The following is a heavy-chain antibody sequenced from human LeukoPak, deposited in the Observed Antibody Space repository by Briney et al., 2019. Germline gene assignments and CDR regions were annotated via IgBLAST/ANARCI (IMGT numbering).Heavy chain of an antibody. CDR1: GFTFSSYA. CDR2: ISGSGGST. V-gene: IGHV3-23*01. J-gene: IGHJ6*03. D-gene: IGHD1-20*01. Sequence: GGSLRLSCAASGFTFSSYAMSWVRQAPGKGLECVSAISGSGGSTYYADSVKGRFTISRDNSKNTLYLQMNSLRAEDTAVYYCAKYAVVITGSYYYYYYMDVWGKGTTVTVSS. CDR3: AKYAVVITGSYYYYYYMDV.